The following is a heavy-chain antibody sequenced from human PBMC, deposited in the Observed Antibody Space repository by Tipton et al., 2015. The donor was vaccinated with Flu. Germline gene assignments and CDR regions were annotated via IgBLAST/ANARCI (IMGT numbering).Heavy chain of an antibody. CDR1: GGSISSSGYY. Sequence: TLSLTCTVSGGSISSSGYYWGWIRQSPGKGLEWIGSMYYSGSTYYTASLKSRVTISGDTSKDQVSLNLTSVTAADTAVYYCARYSGSGSNYIAPNFDYWGQGTLVTASS. CDR2: MYYSGST. CDR3: ARYSGSGSNYIAPNFDY. J-gene: IGHJ4*02. D-gene: IGHD3-10*01. V-gene: IGHV4-39*07.